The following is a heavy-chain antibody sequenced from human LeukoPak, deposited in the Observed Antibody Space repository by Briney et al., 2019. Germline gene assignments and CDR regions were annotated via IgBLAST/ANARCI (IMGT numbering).Heavy chain of an antibody. Sequence: PGGSLRLSCAASGFTFSSYAMHWVRQAPGKGLEWVAVISYDGSNKYYADSVKGRFTISRDNSKNTLYLQMNSLRAEDTAVYYCARGLVRFTRFLEWLFGSAFDYWGQGTLVTVSS. CDR1: GFTFSSYA. CDR3: ARGLVRFTRFLEWLFGSAFDY. J-gene: IGHJ4*02. V-gene: IGHV3-30*04. D-gene: IGHD3-3*01. CDR2: ISYDGSNK.